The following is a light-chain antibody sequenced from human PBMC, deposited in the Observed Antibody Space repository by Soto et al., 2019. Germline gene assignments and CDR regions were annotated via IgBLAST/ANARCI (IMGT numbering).Light chain of an antibody. Sequence: DIQMTQSPSSLSAAVGDRVTITCRASQSISSYLNWYQQKPGKAPKLLIYDASSLESGVPSRFSGSGSGTEFTLTISSLQPDDFATYYCQQYNSKGTFGQGTKVDIK. V-gene: IGKV1-5*01. CDR1: QSISSY. J-gene: IGKJ1*01. CDR2: DAS. CDR3: QQYNSKGT.